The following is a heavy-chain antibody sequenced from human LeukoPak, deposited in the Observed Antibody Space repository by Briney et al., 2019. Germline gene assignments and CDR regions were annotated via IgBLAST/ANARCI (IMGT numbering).Heavy chain of an antibody. Sequence: PSETLSLTCTVSGGSISSSSYYWGWIRQPPGNGLEWIGSIYYSGSTYYNPSLKSRVTISVDTSKNQFSLKLSSVTAADTAVYYCASSPLYSGSSYFGYWGQGTLVTVSS. V-gene: IGHV4-39*01. J-gene: IGHJ4*02. D-gene: IGHD1-26*01. CDR1: GGSISSSSYY. CDR3: ASSPLYSGSSYFGY. CDR2: IYYSGST.